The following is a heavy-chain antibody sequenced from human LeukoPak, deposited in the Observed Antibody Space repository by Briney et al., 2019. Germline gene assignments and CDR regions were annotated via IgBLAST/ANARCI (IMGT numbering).Heavy chain of an antibody. CDR3: ARQGNSLVIAYSSGWYYFDN. CDR2: IYHSGST. V-gene: IGHV4-38-2*01. CDR1: GYSISSGYY. J-gene: IGHJ4*02. D-gene: IGHD6-19*01. Sequence: SETLSLTCAVSGYSISSGYYWGWIRQPPGKGLEWIESIYHSGSTYYNPSLKSRVTISVDTSKNQFSLKLSSVTAADTALYYCARQGNSLVIAYSSGWYYFDNCGQGTLVTVSS.